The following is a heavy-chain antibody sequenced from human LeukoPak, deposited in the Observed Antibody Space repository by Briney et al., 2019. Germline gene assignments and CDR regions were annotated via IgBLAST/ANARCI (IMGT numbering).Heavy chain of an antibody. Sequence: GESLRISCKGSGYSFTSDWISWVRQMPGKGLEWMGIIYPGDSDTRYSPSFQGQVTISADKSISTAYLHWSSLKASDTAMYYCASTVRSSSPFDYWGQGTLVTVSS. V-gene: IGHV5-51*01. D-gene: IGHD6-6*01. J-gene: IGHJ4*02. CDR3: ASTVRSSSPFDY. CDR2: IYPGDSDT. CDR1: GYSFTSDW.